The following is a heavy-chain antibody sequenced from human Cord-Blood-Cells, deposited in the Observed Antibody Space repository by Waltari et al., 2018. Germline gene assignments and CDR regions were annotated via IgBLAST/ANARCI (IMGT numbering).Heavy chain of an antibody. Sequence: QVQLVQSGAEVKKPGSSVKVSCKASGGTFSSYAISWVRPAPGQGLEWMGGIIPIFGTANYAQKFQGRVTITADESTSTAYMELSSLRSEDTAVYYCARGYCSGGSCYYYFDYWGQGTLVTVSS. CDR3: ARGYCSGGSCYYYFDY. CDR2: IIPIFGTA. J-gene: IGHJ4*02. V-gene: IGHV1-69*01. CDR1: GGTFSSYA. D-gene: IGHD2-15*01.